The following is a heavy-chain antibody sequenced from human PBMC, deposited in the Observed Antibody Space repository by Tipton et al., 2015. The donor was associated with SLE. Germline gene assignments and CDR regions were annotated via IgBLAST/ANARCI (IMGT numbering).Heavy chain of an antibody. CDR3: AREGGGTFL. CDR2: VYFSGVT. Sequence: TLSLTCTVSGGSISKSSHYWGWIRQPPGKGLEWIGSVYFSGVTYYNPSLKSRVSILVDTSKNQFSLKLTSVTAADTAVYFCAREGGGTFLWGQGTLVTVSS. V-gene: IGHV4-39*07. D-gene: IGHD1-26*01. CDR1: GGSISKSSHY. J-gene: IGHJ4*02.